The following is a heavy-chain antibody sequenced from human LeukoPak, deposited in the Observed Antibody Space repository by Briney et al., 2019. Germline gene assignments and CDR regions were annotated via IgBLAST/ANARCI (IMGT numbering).Heavy chain of an antibody. D-gene: IGHD2-2*01. CDR2: ISSTSGSTI. CDR1: GFTFSSYS. V-gene: IGHV3-48*04. J-gene: IGHJ4*02. Sequence: PGGSLRLSCAASGFTFSSYSMNWVRQAPGKGLEWVSYISSTSGSTIYYADPVKGRFTISRDNAKNSLYLQMNSLRAEDTAVYYCARRYCSSTSCLLDYWGQGTLVTVSS. CDR3: ARRYCSSTSCLLDY.